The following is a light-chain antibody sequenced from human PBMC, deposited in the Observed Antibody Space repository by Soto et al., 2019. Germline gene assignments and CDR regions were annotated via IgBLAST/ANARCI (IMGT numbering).Light chain of an antibody. CDR3: QVWARSSFKGL. CDR1: NIGSKS. Sequence: SYELTQRPSVSVAPGQTASIACGGYNIGSKSVNWYQQRPGQAPVAVVYDDTDRPTGIPERFSGSNSGNTATLTISRVEAGDEAGYYFQVWARSSFKGLFGNGKKVTV. J-gene: IGLJ1*01. CDR2: DDT. V-gene: IGLV3-21*02.